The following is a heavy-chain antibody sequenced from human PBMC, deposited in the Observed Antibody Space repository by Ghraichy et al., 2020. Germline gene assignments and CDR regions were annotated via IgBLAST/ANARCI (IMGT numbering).Heavy chain of an antibody. D-gene: IGHD6-19*01. CDR1: GGSIGNSY. CDR3: ARAGAGRRDYFDH. J-gene: IGHJ4*02. V-gene: IGHV4-59*01. Sequence: SETLSLTCTVSGGSIGNSYWNWIRQPPGKGLEWIGYIYYGGNNFNPSLKSRVTMSVDTSKNQFSLKLTSMTAAGTAVYYCARAGAGRRDYFDHWGPGTLVTVSS. CDR2: IYYGGN.